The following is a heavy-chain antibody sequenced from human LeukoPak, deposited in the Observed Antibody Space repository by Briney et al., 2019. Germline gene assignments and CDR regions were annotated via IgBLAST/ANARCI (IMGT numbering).Heavy chain of an antibody. CDR3: TAGKNFGSYCEFDY. CDR1: GFTFTNAW. CDR2: FKSKTDGGTT. Sequence: GGSLRLSCAASGFTFTNAWMSWVRQAPGKGLEWVGLFKSKTDGGTTDYAAPVKARFTISRDDSKNTLYLQMNSLKTEDTAVYYCTAGKNFGSYCEFDYWGQGTLVTVSS. D-gene: IGHD1-26*01. J-gene: IGHJ4*02. V-gene: IGHV3-15*01.